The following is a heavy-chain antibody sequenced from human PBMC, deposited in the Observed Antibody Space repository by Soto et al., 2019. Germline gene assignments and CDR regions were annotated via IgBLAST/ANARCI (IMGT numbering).Heavy chain of an antibody. CDR2: ISSSSSYI. J-gene: IGHJ4*02. Sequence: GGSLRLSCAASGFTFSSYSMNWVRQAPGKGLEWVSSISSSSSYIYYADSVKGRFTISRDNAKNSLYLQMNSLRAEDTAVYYCARSHYQTRTAPIDYWGQGTLVTVSS. CDR3: ARSHYQTRTAPIDY. CDR1: GFTFSSYS. V-gene: IGHV3-21*01. D-gene: IGHD3-10*01.